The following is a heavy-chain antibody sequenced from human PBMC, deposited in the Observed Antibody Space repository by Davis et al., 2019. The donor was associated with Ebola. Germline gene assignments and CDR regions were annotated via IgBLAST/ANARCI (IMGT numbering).Heavy chain of an antibody. CDR1: GYTFTSYA. Sequence: ASVKVSCKASGYTFTSYAMHWVRQAPGQRLEWMGWINAGNGNTKYSQKFQGRVTITRDTSASTAYMELRSLRSDDTAVYYCARDRITMIVVVPSSYGMDVWGQGTTVTVSS. J-gene: IGHJ6*02. CDR3: ARDRITMIVVVPSSYGMDV. D-gene: IGHD3-22*01. CDR2: INAGNGNT. V-gene: IGHV1-3*01.